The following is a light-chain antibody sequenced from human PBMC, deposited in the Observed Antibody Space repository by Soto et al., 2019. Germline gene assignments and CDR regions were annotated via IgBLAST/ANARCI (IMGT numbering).Light chain of an antibody. V-gene: IGKV3-15*01. CDR3: QQYKNGWA. J-gene: IGKJ1*01. Sequence: EIVLTQSPATLSVSPGERATLSRRASQSVGSNLAWYQQKPGQAPRLLIYGASTRATGIPARFSGSGSGTEFTLTISSLQSEDFAVYYCQQYKNGWAFGQGTKVDIK. CDR2: GAS. CDR1: QSVGSN.